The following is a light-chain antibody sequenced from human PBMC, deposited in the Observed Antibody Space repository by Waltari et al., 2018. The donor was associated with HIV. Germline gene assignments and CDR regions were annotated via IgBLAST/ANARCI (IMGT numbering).Light chain of an antibody. CDR3: AAWDDSLNGVV. V-gene: IGLV1-44*01. CDR2: NNN. J-gene: IGLJ2*01. Sequence: QSVLTQPPSASGTPGQRVTISCSGSSSNIGSNTVSWYQQLPGTAPKLLIYNNNERPSWVPYRFSGSTSGTSASLAISGLQSESEADYYCAAWDDSLNGVVFGGGTKLTVL. CDR1: SSNIGSNT.